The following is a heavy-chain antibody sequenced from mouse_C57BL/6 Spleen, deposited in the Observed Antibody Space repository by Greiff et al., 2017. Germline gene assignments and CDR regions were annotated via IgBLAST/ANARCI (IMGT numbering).Heavy chain of an antibody. V-gene: IGHV7-3*01. CDR3: ASSYGSSSLYWYFDV. J-gene: IGHJ1*03. CDR1: GFTFTDYY. D-gene: IGHD1-1*01. CDR2: IRNKANGYTT. Sequence: DVMLVESGGGLVQPGGSLSLSCAASGFTFTDYYMSWVRQPPGKALEWLGFIRNKANGYTTEYSASVKGRFTISRDNSQSILYLQMNALRAEYSATYYCASSYGSSSLYWYFDVWGTGTTVTVAS.